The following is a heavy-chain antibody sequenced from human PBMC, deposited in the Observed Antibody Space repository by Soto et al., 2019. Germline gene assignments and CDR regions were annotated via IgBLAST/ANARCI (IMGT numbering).Heavy chain of an antibody. CDR3: ATDSSSSRGTYYYYGMDV. CDR2: FDPEDGET. Sequence: ASVKVSCKVSGYTLTELSMHWVRQAPGKGLEWMGGFDPEDGETIYAQKFQGRVTMTEDTSTDTAYMELSSLRSEDTAVYYCATDSSSSRGTYYYYGMDVWGQGTTVTVSS. J-gene: IGHJ6*02. V-gene: IGHV1-24*01. D-gene: IGHD6-6*01. CDR1: GYTLTELS.